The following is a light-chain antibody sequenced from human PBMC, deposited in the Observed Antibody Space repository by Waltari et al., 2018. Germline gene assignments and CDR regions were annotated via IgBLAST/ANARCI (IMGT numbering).Light chain of an antibody. V-gene: IGLV2-14*03. CDR3: SSFTSSNTVV. J-gene: IGLJ2*01. CDR2: DVN. CDR1: SIDVGRYTV. Sequence: QSALTQPASVSGSPGQPSTIPCTGPSIDVGRYTVVSWYQPHPGKAPKLIIYDVNKWPSGISNRFSGSKSGNTASLTISGLQAEDEADYYCSSFTSSNTVVFGGGTKLTVL.